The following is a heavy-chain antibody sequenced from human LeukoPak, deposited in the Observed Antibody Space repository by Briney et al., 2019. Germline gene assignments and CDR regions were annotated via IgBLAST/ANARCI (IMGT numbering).Heavy chain of an antibody. D-gene: IGHD3-3*01. V-gene: IGHV1-69*01. CDR3: ATTPRVTIFGVVIWWFDP. CDR2: IIPIFGTA. CDR1: GGTFSSYA. J-gene: IGHJ5*02. Sequence: SVKVSCKASGGTFSSYAISWVRQAPGQGLEWMGGIIPIFGTANYAQKFQGRVTVTADESTSTAYMELSSLRSEDTAVYYCATTPRVTIFGVVIWWFDPWGQGTLVTVSS.